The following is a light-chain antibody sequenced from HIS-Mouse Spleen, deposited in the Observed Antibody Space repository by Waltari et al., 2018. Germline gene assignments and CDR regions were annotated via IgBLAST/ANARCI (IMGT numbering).Light chain of an antibody. V-gene: IGLV2-23*01. Sequence: QSALTQTASVSGSPGQSITISCTGTSSDVGSYNLVSWYQQHPGKAPKLMIYEGSKRRSGVSNRFSGSKSGNTASLTISGLQAEDEADYYCCSYAGSSTWVFGGGTKLTVL. CDR2: EGS. CDR3: CSYAGSSTWV. CDR1: SSDVGSYNL. J-gene: IGLJ3*02.